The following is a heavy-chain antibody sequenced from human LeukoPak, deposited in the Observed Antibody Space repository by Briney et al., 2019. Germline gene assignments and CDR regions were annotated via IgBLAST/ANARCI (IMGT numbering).Heavy chain of an antibody. CDR2: IIPIFGTA. D-gene: IGHD3-16*02. CDR3: ARAYDYVWGSYRRREVYYFDY. CDR1: GGTFSSYA. Sequence: GASVKVSCKASGGTFSSYAISWVRQAPGQGLEWMGGIIPIFGTANYAQKFQGRVTITADESTSTAYVELSSLRSEDTAVYYCARAYDYVWGSYRRREVYYFDYWGQGTLVTVSS. V-gene: IGHV1-69*13. J-gene: IGHJ4*02.